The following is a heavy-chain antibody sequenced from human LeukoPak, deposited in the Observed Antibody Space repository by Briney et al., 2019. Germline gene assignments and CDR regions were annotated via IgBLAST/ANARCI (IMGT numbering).Heavy chain of an antibody. CDR2: IGPTGFDR. J-gene: IGHJ4*02. V-gene: IGHV3-21*06. CDR3: ATETNGRHYDY. D-gene: IGHD1-14*01. CDR1: GLTFSTSG. Sequence: GGSLRLSCTTSGLTFSTSGFNWVRQAPGKGLEWVASIGPTGFDRYHADSIKGRFTISRDDANNFLYLQMDSLRAEDTAVYYCATETNGRHYDYWGQGTLLTVSS.